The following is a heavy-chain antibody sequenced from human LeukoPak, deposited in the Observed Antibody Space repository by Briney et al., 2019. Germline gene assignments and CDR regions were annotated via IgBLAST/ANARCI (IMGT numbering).Heavy chain of an antibody. V-gene: IGHV3-48*02. D-gene: IGHD7-27*01. CDR1: GFPLNSHH. CDR2: ISSGGEAI. CDR3: ARDRPNWGIDC. J-gene: IGHJ4*02. Sequence: QPGGSLRLSCAASGFPLNSHHMNWVRQAPGKGLEWVSYISSGGEAIYYADSVKGRFTMSRDNAKNSVYLHMSSLRDEDTAVYYCARDRPNWGIDCWGQGTLVTVSS.